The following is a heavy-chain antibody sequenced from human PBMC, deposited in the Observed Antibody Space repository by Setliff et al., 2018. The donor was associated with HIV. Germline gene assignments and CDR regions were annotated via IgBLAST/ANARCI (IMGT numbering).Heavy chain of an antibody. Sequence: GESLKISCKGSGYSFTSYWIGWVRQMPGKGLEWMGIIYPGDSDTRCSPSFQGQVTISADKSISTAYLQWSSLKASDTAMYYCARAYYHDSSGYQGFDYWGQGTLVTVSS. CDR3: ARAYYHDSSGYQGFDY. CDR2: IYPGDSDT. J-gene: IGHJ4*02. V-gene: IGHV5-51*01. CDR1: GYSFTSYW. D-gene: IGHD3-22*01.